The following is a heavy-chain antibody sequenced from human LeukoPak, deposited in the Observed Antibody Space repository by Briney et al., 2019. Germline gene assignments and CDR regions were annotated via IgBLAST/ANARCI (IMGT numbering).Heavy chain of an antibody. D-gene: IGHD3-22*01. V-gene: IGHV3-7*01. CDR1: GFTFSSYW. CDR2: IKQDGSEK. CDR3: ARGGTYYYDSSGYLRSYYYYMDV. J-gene: IGHJ6*03. Sequence: GGSLRLSCAASGFTFSSYWMSWVRQAPGKGLEWVANIKQDGSEKYYVDSVKGRFTISRDNAKNSLYLQMNSLRAEDTTVYYCARGGTYYYDSSGYLRSYYYYMDVWGKGTTVTVSS.